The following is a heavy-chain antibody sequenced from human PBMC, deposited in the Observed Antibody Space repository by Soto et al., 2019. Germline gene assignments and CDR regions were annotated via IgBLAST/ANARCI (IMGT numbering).Heavy chain of an antibody. V-gene: IGHV1-3*01. CDR1: GYTFTAYT. J-gene: IGHJ4*02. CDR3: ARVPFETSGFADY. D-gene: IGHD5-12*01. CDR2: INAANGDT. Sequence: ASVKVSCKASGYTFTAYTIHWVRQAPGQSLEWMGRINAANGDTKYSEKFQGRVTITRDTSARTAYMDLSSLSSKDTAVYFCARVPFETSGFADYWGQVPLLTVS.